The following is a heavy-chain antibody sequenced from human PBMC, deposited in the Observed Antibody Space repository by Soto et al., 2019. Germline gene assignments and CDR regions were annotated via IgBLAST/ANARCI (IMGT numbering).Heavy chain of an antibody. Sequence: QVQLVESGGGLVRPGGSLRLSCAASRFTFSDYYMSWIRQVPGKGLEWVAYISGTRDSIPYADSVKGRFTISRDYAKNALYLEMNSRRAEDTAVYYCARVAVLTAAGTSDYWGQGTLVTVSS. D-gene: IGHD6-13*01. CDR2: ISGTRDSI. CDR3: ARVAVLTAAGTSDY. J-gene: IGHJ4*02. V-gene: IGHV3-11*06. CDR1: RFTFSDYY.